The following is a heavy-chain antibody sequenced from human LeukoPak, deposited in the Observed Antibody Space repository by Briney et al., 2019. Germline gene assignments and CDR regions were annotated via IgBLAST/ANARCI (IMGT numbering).Heavy chain of an antibody. CDR2: IYSGGTT. J-gene: IGHJ4*02. D-gene: IGHD2-8*01. CDR3: ARDRDGVLHY. V-gene: IGHV3-53*01. CDR1: GFTFSNAW. Sequence: GGSLRLSCAASGFTFSNAWMSWVRQAPGKGLEWVSMIYSGGTTYYADSVKGRFTISRDNSKNTLYLQMNSLRAEDTAVYYCARDRDGVLHYWGQGTLVTVSS.